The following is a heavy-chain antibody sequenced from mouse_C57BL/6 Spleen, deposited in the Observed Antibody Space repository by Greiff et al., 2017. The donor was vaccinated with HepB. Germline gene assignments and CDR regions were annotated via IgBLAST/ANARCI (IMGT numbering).Heavy chain of an antibody. CDR2: IYPGSGST. Sequence: QVQLQQPGAELVKPGASVKMSCKASGYTFTSYWITWVKQRPGQGLEWIGDIYPGSGSTNYNEKFKSKATLTVDTSSSTAYMQLSSLTSEDSAVYYCARGPFITTVVATNFDYWGQGTTLTVSS. CDR3: ARGPFITTVVATNFDY. J-gene: IGHJ2*01. CDR1: GYTFTSYW. V-gene: IGHV1-55*01. D-gene: IGHD1-1*01.